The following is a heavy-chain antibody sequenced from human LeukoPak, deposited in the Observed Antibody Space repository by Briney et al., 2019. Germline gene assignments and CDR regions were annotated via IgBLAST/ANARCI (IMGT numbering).Heavy chain of an antibody. D-gene: IGHD6-19*01. CDR1: GSTVSSNY. V-gene: IGHV3-53*01. J-gene: IGHJ4*02. Sequence: PGGSLRLSCAASGSTVSSNYMSWVRQAPGKGLEWVSVIYSGGSTYYADSVKGRFTISRDNSKNTLYLQMNSLRAEDTAVYYCARGTWYSSGWTYFDYWGQGTLVTVSS. CDR3: ARGTWYSSGWTYFDY. CDR2: IYSGGST.